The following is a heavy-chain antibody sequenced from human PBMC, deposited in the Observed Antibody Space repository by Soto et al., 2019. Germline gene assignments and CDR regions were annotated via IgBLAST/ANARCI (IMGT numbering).Heavy chain of an antibody. CDR1: GFSFSDYY. Sequence: PGGSLRLSCAASGFSFSDYYMSWIRQAPGKGLEWVSLISTSGSSTDYADSVNGRFTISRDNAKNSLSLQMNSLRAEDTAVYYCANLAKNYYHYMDVWGKGTTVTVSS. J-gene: IGHJ6*03. CDR2: ISTSGSST. CDR3: ANLAKNYYHYMDV. V-gene: IGHV3-11*01. D-gene: IGHD1-26*01.